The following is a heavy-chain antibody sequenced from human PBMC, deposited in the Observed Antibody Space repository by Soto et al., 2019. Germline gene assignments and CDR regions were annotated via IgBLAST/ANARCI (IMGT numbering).Heavy chain of an antibody. CDR2: ISAYNGNT. CDR3: ARDRSITIFGVVSLNWFDP. J-gene: IGHJ5*02. D-gene: IGHD3-3*01. V-gene: IGHV1-18*04. Sequence: VASVKVSCKASGYTFTSYGISWVRQAPGQGLEWMGWISAYNGNTNYAQKLQGRVTMTTDTSTSTAYMELRSLRSDDTAVYYCARDRSITIFGVVSLNWFDPWGQGTLVTV. CDR1: GYTFTSYG.